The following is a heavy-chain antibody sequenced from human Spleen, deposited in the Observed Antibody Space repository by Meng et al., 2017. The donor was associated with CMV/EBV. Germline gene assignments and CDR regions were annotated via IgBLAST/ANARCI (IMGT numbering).Heavy chain of an antibody. D-gene: IGHD6-6*01. CDR2: VYYSGST. Sequence: SETLSLTCTVSGGSISGTRYYWGWIRQSPGKGLEWIGSVYYSGSTYYNPSLKSRLTVSVDTSKNQFSLKLTSVTAADTAVYYCARQSIAAREGFDYWGQGTLVTVSS. CDR3: ARQSIAAREGFDY. J-gene: IGHJ4*02. V-gene: IGHV4-39*01. CDR1: GGSISGTRYY.